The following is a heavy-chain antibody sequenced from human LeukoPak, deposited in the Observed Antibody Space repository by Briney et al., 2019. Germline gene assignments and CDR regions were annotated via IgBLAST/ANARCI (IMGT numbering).Heavy chain of an antibody. J-gene: IGHJ4*02. CDR1: GYTFTGYY. D-gene: IGHD3-16*02. CDR3: ARGAGTFGGVIVPQPKYYFDY. CDR2: IDPSGGST. Sequence: ASVKVSCKASGYTFTGYYMHWVRQAPGQGLEWMGIIDPSGGSTSYAQKFQGRVTMTRDTSTSTVYMELSSLRSEDTAVYYCARGAGTFGGVIVPQPKYYFDYWGQGTLVTVSS. V-gene: IGHV1-46*01.